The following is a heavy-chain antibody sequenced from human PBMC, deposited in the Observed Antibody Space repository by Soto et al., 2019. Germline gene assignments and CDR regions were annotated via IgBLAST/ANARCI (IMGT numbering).Heavy chain of an antibody. J-gene: IGHJ4*02. CDR3: AREIAD. V-gene: IGHV3-30-3*01. CDR2: ISYDGSNK. Sequence: GGSLRLSCAASGFIFSSYAMHWVRQAPGKGLEWVAVISYDGSNKYYGDSVEERFTISRDDSKSTLFLQMNSLTTEDTAVYYCAREIADWGQGTLVTVSS. D-gene: IGHD3-22*01. CDR1: GFIFSSYA.